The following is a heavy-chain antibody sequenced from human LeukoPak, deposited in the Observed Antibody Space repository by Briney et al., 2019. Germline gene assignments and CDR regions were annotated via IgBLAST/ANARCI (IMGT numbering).Heavy chain of an antibody. CDR2: INQDGGET. Sequence: GGSLRLSCAASGFTFSSYWMSWVRQAPGKGLEWVANINQDGGETYYVDSVRGRFTISRDNAKNSLYLQMNSLRAEDTAVYHCARGDGYCSSTSCYAGPSYGLDVWGQGTTVTVSS. CDR3: ARGDGYCSSTSCYAGPSYGLDV. D-gene: IGHD2-2*03. V-gene: IGHV3-7*02. J-gene: IGHJ6*02. CDR1: GFTFSSYW.